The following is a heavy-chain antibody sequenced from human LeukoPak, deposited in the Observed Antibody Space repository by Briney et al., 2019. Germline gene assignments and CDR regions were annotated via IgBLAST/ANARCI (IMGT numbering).Heavy chain of an antibody. J-gene: IGHJ4*02. CDR1: GFTVSSNY. CDR2: IYSGGST. V-gene: IGHV3-53*01. D-gene: IGHD4-17*01. CDR3: ASTRYGDYFDY. Sequence: GGSLRLSCAASGFTVSSNYISWVRQAPGKGLEWVSVIYSGGSTYYADSVKGRFTISRDNSKNTLYLQMNSLRAEDTAVYYCASTRYGDYFDYWGQGTLVTVSS.